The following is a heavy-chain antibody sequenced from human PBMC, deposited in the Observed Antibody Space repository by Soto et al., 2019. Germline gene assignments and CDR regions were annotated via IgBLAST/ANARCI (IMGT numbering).Heavy chain of an antibody. D-gene: IGHD4-17*01. CDR2: IYPSDSQT. CDR3: ARHGFYGDYSSNYFDP. V-gene: IGHV5-51*01. J-gene: IGHJ5*02. CDR1: GYSFSNWW. Sequence: PGESLKISCNGSGYSFSNWWISWVRQMPWKGLEYMGIIYPSDSQTRYSPSFQGQVTISADKSISTAYLQWSSLKASDTAIYYCARHGFYGDYSSNYFDPWGQGTLVTVSS.